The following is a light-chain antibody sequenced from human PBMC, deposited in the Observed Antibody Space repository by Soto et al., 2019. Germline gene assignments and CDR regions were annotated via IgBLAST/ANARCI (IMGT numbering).Light chain of an antibody. CDR3: HQYLDSPNT. CDR1: QSITNNY. CDR2: GAS. J-gene: IGKJ2*01. Sequence: EIVLTQSPDTLSLSPGEIATFSCRATQSITNNYVAWYQQKPGQAPRLLIYGASRRATGIPDRISGSGSGTDFTLSITGLEPEDFAVYYCHQYLDSPNTFGQGTKLEIK. V-gene: IGKV3-20*01.